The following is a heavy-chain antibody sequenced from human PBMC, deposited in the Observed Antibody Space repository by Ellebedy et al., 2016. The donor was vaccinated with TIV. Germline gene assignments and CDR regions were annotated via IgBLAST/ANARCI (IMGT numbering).Heavy chain of an antibody. V-gene: IGHV3-23*01. CDR1: GFTFGNYA. CDR3: ARDYGESLWGLDY. J-gene: IGHJ4*02. D-gene: IGHD4-17*01. Sequence: GESLKISCAASGFTFGNYAMSWVRQAPGKGLEWVSSVRGSGGRTNYVDSVKGRFTISRDNSKNTLYLQMNSLRAEDTAVYYCARDYGESLWGLDYWGQGTLVTVSS. CDR2: VRGSGGRT.